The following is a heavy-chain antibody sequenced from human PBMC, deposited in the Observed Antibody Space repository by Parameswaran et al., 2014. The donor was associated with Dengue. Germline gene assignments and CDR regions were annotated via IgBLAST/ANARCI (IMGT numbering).Heavy chain of an antibody. CDR3: ARDYYYYYYMDV. V-gene: IGHV3-48*04. J-gene: IGHJ6*03. Sequence: WIRQPPGKGLEWVSYISSSSSTIYYADSVKGRFTISRDNAKNSLYLQMNSLRAEDTAVYYCARDYYYYYYMDVWGKGTTVTVSS. CDR2: ISSSSSTI.